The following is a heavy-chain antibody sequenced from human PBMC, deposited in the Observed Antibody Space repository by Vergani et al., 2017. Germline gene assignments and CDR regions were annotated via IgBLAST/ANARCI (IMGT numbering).Heavy chain of an antibody. CDR3: ARSERTRDCSSTSCYRSFDY. J-gene: IGHJ4*02. V-gene: IGHV3-53*01. CDR2: IYSGGST. D-gene: IGHD2-2*02. CDR1: GFTVSSNY. Sequence: EVQLVESGGGLIQPGGSLRLSCAASGFTVSSNYMSWVRPAPGKGLEWVSVIYSGGSTYYADSVKGRFTISRDNSKNTLYLQMNSLRAEDAAVYYCARSERTRDCSSTSCYRSFDYWGQRTLVTVSS.